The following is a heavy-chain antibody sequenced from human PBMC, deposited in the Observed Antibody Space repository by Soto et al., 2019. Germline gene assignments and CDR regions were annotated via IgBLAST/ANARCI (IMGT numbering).Heavy chain of an antibody. CDR2: IKQDGSEK. CDR3: ARTPIRDDFWSGYYNYYFYYAMDV. V-gene: IGHV3-7*01. J-gene: IGHJ6*02. Sequence: GGSLRLSCAASGITFNTYWMNWVRQAPGKGLEWVANIKQDGSEKYYVDSVKGRFTIFRDNAKKSLYLQMNSLRAEDTAVYYCARTPIRDDFWSGYYNYYFYYAMDVWGQGTTVTVSS. D-gene: IGHD3-3*01. CDR1: GITFNTYW.